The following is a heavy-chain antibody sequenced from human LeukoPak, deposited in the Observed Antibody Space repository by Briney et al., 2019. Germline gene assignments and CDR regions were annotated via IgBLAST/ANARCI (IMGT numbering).Heavy chain of an antibody. CDR1: GFPFSGHW. D-gene: IGHD5-18*01. V-gene: IGHV3-74*01. CDR3: ASDTVHRAVGIDS. Sequence: GGSLRLSCAASGFPFSGHWMHWVRQAPGKGLVWVSRSNSDGSTTDYADSVKGRFTISRDNANSTLYLQMNTLRAADMAVYYFASDTVHRAVGIDSWGPGTLVTASS. J-gene: IGHJ4*02. CDR2: SNSDGSTT.